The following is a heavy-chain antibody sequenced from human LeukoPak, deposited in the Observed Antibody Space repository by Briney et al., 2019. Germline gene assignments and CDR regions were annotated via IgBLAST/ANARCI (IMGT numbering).Heavy chain of an antibody. CDR1: GFTFSIYS. J-gene: IGHJ4*02. CDR2: ISSSSGSTI. D-gene: IGHD3-22*01. V-gene: IGHV3-48*01. Sequence: PAGSLRLSCAASGFTFSIYSMNWVRQPPGKGLEWVSYISSSSGSTIYYADSVKGRFTISRDKAKNELYLQMNSLRVVDTAVYYCVRDWYYHDGSCYYAFYCHYWGQGPL. CDR3: VRDWYYHDGSCYYAFYCHY.